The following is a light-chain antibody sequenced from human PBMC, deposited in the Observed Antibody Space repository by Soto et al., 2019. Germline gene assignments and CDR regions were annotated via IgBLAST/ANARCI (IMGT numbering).Light chain of an antibody. V-gene: IGKV1-6*01. CDR1: QDIRND. Sequence: AIPMTQSPSSLSASVGDRVTITCRASQDIRNDLGWYQQKPGKTPKLLIFAASSLQSGVPSRFSGSGSGTDFTLTISRLQPEDFATYYCLQDFNSPWTFGQGTKVEIE. CDR3: LQDFNSPWT. J-gene: IGKJ1*01. CDR2: AAS.